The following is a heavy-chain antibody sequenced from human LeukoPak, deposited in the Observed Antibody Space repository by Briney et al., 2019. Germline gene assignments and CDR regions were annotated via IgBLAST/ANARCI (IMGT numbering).Heavy chain of an antibody. D-gene: IGHD2-8*01. J-gene: IGHJ3*02. CDR2: IRGNGAGT. CDR3: GRDPNGDYIGAFEM. CDR1: GFTFRRYA. Sequence: GGSLRLSCAAPGFTFRRYAMTWVRQARGRGLEGVSTIRGNGAGTSYRDSVKGRFSISRDNSKNTLYLQMDSLRAEDTAVYYCGRDPNGDYIGAFEMWGQGTMVTVSP. V-gene: IGHV3-23*01.